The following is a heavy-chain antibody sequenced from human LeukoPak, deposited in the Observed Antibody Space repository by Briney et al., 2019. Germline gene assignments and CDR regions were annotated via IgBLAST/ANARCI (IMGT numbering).Heavy chain of an antibody. V-gene: IGHV1-2*02. CDR2: INPNSGGT. Sequence: GASVKVSCKASGYTFTGYYMHWVRQAPGQGLEWMGWINPNSGGTNYAQKVQGRVTMTRDTSISTAYMELSRLRSDDTAVYYCARATAAGHYYFDYWGQGTLVTVSS. CDR1: GYTFTGYY. CDR3: ARATAAGHYYFDY. D-gene: IGHD6-13*01. J-gene: IGHJ4*02.